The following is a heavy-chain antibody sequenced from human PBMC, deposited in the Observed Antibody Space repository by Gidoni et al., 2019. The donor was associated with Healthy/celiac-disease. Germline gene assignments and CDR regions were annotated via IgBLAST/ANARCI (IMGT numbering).Heavy chain of an antibody. V-gene: IGHV3-15*01. D-gene: IGHD3-22*01. CDR1: GFTLSNAW. CDR3: TTEPIYYDSSGYYYYYYGMDV. CDR2: IKSKTDGGTT. J-gene: IGHJ6*02. Sequence: EVQLVESGGGLVKPGGSLRLSCAASGFTLSNAWMSWVRQAPGKGMEWVGRIKSKTDGGTTDYAAPVKGRFTISRDDSKNTLYLEMNSLKTEDTAVYYCTTEPIYYDSSGYYYYYYGMDVWGQGTTVTVSS.